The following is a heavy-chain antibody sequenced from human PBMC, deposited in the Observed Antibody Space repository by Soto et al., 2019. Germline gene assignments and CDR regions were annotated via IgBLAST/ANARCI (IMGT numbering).Heavy chain of an antibody. J-gene: IGHJ5*02. CDR2: INHSGST. Sequence: PSETLSLTCAVYGGSFSCYYWSWIRQPPGKGLEWIGEINHSGSTNYNPSLKSRVTISVDTSKNQFSLKLSSVTAADTAVYYCASRTSIAAGNGWFDPWGQGTLVTVSS. CDR3: ASRTSIAAGNGWFDP. V-gene: IGHV4-34*01. D-gene: IGHD6-13*01. CDR1: GGSFSCYY.